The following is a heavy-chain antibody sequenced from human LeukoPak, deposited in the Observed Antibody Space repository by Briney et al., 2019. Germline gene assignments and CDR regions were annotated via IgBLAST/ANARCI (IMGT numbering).Heavy chain of an antibody. CDR2: ISSSGSTI. Sequence: GGSLRLSCAASGFTFSDYYMSWIRQAPGKGLEWVSHISSSGSTIYYADSVKGRFTISRDNAKNSLYPQMNSLRAEDTAVYYCASDSSGWSHGMDVWGQGTTVTVSS. CDR1: GFTFSDYY. V-gene: IGHV3-11*01. J-gene: IGHJ6*02. D-gene: IGHD6-19*01. CDR3: ASDSSGWSHGMDV.